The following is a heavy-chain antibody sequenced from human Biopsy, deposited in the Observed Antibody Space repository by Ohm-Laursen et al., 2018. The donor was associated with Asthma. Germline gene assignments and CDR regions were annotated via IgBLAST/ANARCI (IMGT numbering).Heavy chain of an antibody. CDR1: RFTYE. V-gene: IGHV3-30*14. CDR2: ISYDGSSI. Sequence: SLRLSCAASRFTYEMHWARQAPGKGLEWVAVISYDGSSIYYADSVKGRFTISRDNSKNTLSLQMNSLRAEDTAVYYCARAYGGSFFSGSFDIWGQGTMVTVSS. D-gene: IGHD4-23*01. J-gene: IGHJ3*02. CDR3: ARAYGGSFFSGSFDI.